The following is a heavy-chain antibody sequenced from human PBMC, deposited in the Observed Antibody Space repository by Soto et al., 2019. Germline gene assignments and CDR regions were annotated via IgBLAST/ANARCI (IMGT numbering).Heavy chain of an antibody. Sequence: GGSLRLSCAASGFTSSSFWMDWVRQAPGKGLEWVANINPDGSEKHYVDSVKGRFTIYRDNAKNSLYLQMSSLTAEDSALYYCSRSLDSWGQGTRVTISS. V-gene: IGHV3-7*01. CDR1: GFTSSSFW. CDR2: INPDGSEK. CDR3: SRSLDS. J-gene: IGHJ4*02.